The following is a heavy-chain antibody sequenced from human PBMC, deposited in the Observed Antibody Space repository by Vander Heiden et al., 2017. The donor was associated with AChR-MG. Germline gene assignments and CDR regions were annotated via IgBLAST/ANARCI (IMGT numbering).Heavy chain of an antibody. V-gene: IGHV1-8*01. CDR2: MNPNSGNT. CDR3: ARSLSRSSSKYYFDY. Sequence: QVQLVQSGAEVKKPGASVKVSGKASGYTFTSYDINWVRQATGQGLEWMGWMNPNSGNTGYAQKLQGRVTMTRNTSISTAYMELSSLRSEDTAVYYCARSLSRSSSKYYFDYWGQGTLVTVSS. D-gene: IGHD6-6*01. J-gene: IGHJ4*02. CDR1: GYTFTSYD.